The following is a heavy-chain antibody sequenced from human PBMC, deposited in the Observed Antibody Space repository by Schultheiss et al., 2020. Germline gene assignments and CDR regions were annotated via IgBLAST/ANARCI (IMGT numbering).Heavy chain of an antibody. CDR1: GFSFGSHA. D-gene: IGHD2-15*01. J-gene: IGHJ6*02. Sequence: GGSLRLSCAASGFSFGSHAMSWVRQAPGKGLEWVSAMSGSAGHTNYADSVKGRFTISRDNSKNTLYLQMNSLRAEDTAVYYCAKVAGRRYYYYGMDVWGQGTTVT. CDR2: MSGSAGHT. V-gene: IGHV3-23*01. CDR3: AKVAGRRYYYYGMDV.